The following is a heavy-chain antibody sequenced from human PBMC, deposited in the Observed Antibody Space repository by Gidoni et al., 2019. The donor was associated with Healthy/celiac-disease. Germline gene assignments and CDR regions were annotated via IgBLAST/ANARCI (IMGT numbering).Heavy chain of an antibody. D-gene: IGHD6-13*01. CDR3: ARGGYSSPPNYYGMDV. V-gene: IGHV4-34*01. Sequence: QVQLQQWGAGLLKPSETLSLTCAVYGGSFSGYYWSWLRQPPGKGLEWIAEINHSGSTNYTPSLKSRVTISVDTSKNQFSLKLSSVTAADTAVYYCARGGYSSPPNYYGMDVWGQGTTVTVSS. CDR1: GGSFSGYY. J-gene: IGHJ6*02. CDR2: INHSGST.